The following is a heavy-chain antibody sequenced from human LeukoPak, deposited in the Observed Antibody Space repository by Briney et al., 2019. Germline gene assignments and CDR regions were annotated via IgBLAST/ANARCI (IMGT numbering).Heavy chain of an antibody. CDR3: ARARSSWYFRVAEYYFDY. CDR1: GFTFSSYA. CDR2: IYSGGST. J-gene: IGHJ4*02. D-gene: IGHD6-13*01. V-gene: IGHV3-53*04. Sequence: GGSLRLSCAASGFTFSSYAMSWVRQAPGKGPEWVSVIYSGGSTYYADSVKGRFTISRHNSKNTLYLQMNSLRAEDTAVYYCARARSSWYFRVAEYYFDYWGQGTLVTVSS.